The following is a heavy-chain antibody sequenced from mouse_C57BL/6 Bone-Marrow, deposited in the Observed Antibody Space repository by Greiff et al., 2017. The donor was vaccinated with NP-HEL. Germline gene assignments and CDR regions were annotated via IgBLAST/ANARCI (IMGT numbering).Heavy chain of an antibody. CDR2: IRSKSNNYAT. Sequence: VQLVESGGGLVQPKGSLKLSCAASGFSFNTYAMNWVRQAPGKGLEWVARIRSKSNNYATYYADSVKDRFTISRDDSESMLYLQMNNLKTEDTAMYYCVRHGTYYGSSYFDYWGQGTTLTVSS. V-gene: IGHV10-1*01. D-gene: IGHD1-1*01. CDR1: GFSFNTYA. CDR3: VRHGTYYGSSYFDY. J-gene: IGHJ2*01.